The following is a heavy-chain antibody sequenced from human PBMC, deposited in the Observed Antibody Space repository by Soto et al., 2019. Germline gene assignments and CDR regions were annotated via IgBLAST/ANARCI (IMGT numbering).Heavy chain of an antibody. CDR3: ARGRITMVRGVIKSYGMDV. D-gene: IGHD3-10*01. CDR2: INHSGST. J-gene: IGHJ6*02. Sequence: PSETLSLTCAVYGGSFSGYYLSWIRQPPGKGLEWIGEINHSGSTNYNPSLKSRVTIPVDTSKNQFSLKLSSVTAADTAVYYCARGRITMVRGVIKSYGMDVWGQGTTVTVYS. V-gene: IGHV4-34*01. CDR1: GGSFSGYY.